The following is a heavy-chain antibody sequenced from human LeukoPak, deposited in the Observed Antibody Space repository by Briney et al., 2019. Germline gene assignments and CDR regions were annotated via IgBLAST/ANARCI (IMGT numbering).Heavy chain of an antibody. CDR2: IWSDGSNK. V-gene: IGHV3-33*01. D-gene: IGHD3-9*01. Sequence: GGSLRLSSAASGFTFSSYVMHWVRQAPGKGLEWVAVIWSDGSNKYYADSVKGRFTTSRDNSKNTLYLQMNRLRAEDTAVYYCAREGRDYDILTGYSDWGQGTLVTVSS. J-gene: IGHJ4*02. CDR1: GFTFSSYV. CDR3: AREGRDYDILTGYSD.